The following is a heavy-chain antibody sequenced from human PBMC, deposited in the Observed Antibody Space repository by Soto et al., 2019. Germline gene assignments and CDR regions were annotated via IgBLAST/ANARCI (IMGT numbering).Heavy chain of an antibody. V-gene: IGHV5-51*01. J-gene: IGHJ5*02. CDR1: GYSFATYC. D-gene: IGHD1-26*01. Sequence: XESLKISRKGSGYSFATYCVGWVRQMPGKGLEWMGIIYPGDSDTRHNPSFQGQVTISADKSINTAYLQWSSLKASDSAVYYCARVGPSGLTDQYWFDTWGQGTLVTVSS. CDR3: ARVGPSGLTDQYWFDT. CDR2: IYPGDSDT.